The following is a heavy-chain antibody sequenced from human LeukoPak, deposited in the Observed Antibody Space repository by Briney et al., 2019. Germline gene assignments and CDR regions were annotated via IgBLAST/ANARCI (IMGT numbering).Heavy chain of an antibody. D-gene: IGHD3-3*01. V-gene: IGHV4-4*09. J-gene: IGHJ6*03. CDR3: ARHLYDFWSGHYYTDV. CDR2: IYTSGST. CDR1: GGSISSYY. Sequence: SETLSLTCTVSGGSISSYYWSWIRQPPGKGLELIGYIYTSGSTNYNPPLKSRVTISVDTSKNQFSLKLSSVTAADTAVYYCARHLYDFWSGHYYTDVWGKGTTVTVSS.